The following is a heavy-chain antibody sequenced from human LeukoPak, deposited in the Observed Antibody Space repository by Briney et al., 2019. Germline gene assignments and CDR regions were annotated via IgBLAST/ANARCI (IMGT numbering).Heavy chain of an antibody. CDR3: AKASYSSGWTAGDYFDY. CDR1: GFTFDDYA. J-gene: IGHJ4*02. Sequence: GGSLRLSCAASGFTFDDYAMHWVRQAPGKGLEWVSGISWNSGSIGYADSVKGRFTISRDNAKNSLYLQMNSLRAEDTALYYSAKASYSSGWTAGDYFDYWGQGTLVTVSS. D-gene: IGHD6-19*01. CDR2: ISWNSGSI. V-gene: IGHV3-9*01.